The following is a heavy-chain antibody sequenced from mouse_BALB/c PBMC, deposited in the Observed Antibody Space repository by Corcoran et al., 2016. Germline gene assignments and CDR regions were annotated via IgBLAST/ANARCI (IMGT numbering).Heavy chain of an antibody. D-gene: IGHD2-3*01. J-gene: IGHJ2*01. CDR2: INTHSGVP. CDR3: ASRGDGSFDY. Sequence: QIQLVQSGPELKKPGETVRISCKASGYPFTTAGMQWVQKMPGKGLKWIGWINTHSGVPKYAEDFKGRFAFSLETSASTAYLQISNLKNEDTATYFCASRGDGSFDYWGQGTTLTVSS. V-gene: IGHV9-4*02. CDR1: GYPFTTAG.